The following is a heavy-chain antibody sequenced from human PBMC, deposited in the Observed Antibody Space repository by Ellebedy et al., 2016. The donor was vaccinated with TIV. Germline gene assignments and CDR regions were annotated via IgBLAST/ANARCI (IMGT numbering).Heavy chain of an antibody. CDR3: ARHGWFGEFFTNWFDP. Sequence: SETLSLTXTVSGGSISSSDYHWGWIRQPPAKGLEWIGSIFYSGGTYYNPSLKSRVTMSIDTSKNQFSLKLSSVTAADTAIYSCARHGWFGEFFTNWFDPWGQGTLVTVSS. CDR2: IFYSGGT. D-gene: IGHD3-10*01. J-gene: IGHJ5*02. CDR1: GGSISSSDYH. V-gene: IGHV4-39*01.